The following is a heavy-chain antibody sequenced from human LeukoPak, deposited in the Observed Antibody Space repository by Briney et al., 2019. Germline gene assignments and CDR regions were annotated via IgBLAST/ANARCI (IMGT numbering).Heavy chain of an antibody. CDR1: GGSFTSYC. J-gene: IGHJ4*02. CDR3: ARHGYNYGYDY. CDR2: VDHGEAI. Sequence: SETLSLTCAIHGGSFTSYCCSWIRQPPGKGLECIGQVDHGEAITDNPSLKSRVTTSIDTSKNPFSLKLTSVTAADTAVYYCARHGYNYGYDYWGQGTLVTVSS. D-gene: IGHD5-18*01. V-gene: IGHV4-34*01.